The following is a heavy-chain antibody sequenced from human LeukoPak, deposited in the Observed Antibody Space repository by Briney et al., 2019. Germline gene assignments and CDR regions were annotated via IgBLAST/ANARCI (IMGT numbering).Heavy chain of an antibody. CDR2: IKSKTDGGTT. D-gene: IGHD4-23*01. Sequence: GGSLRLSXAASGFTFSNAWMSWVRQAPGKGLEWVGRIKSKTDGGTTDYAAPVKGRFTISRDDSKNTLYLQMNSLKTEDTAVYYCTAAMVVTGIFDYWGQGTLVTVSS. V-gene: IGHV3-15*01. CDR3: TAAMVVTGIFDY. J-gene: IGHJ4*02. CDR1: GFTFSNAW.